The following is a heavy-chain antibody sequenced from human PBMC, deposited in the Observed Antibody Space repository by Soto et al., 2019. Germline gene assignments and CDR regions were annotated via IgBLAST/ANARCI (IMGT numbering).Heavy chain of an antibody. V-gene: IGHV3-30*18. D-gene: IGHD6-13*01. J-gene: IGHJ4*02. CDR3: AKDRQQQDPITPYLAPYYFDY. Sequence: GGSLRLSCAASGFTFSSYGMHWVRQAPGKGLEWVAVISYDGSNKYYADSVKGRFTISRDNSKNTLYLQMNSLRPEDTAVYYCAKDRQQQDPITPYLAPYYFDYWGQGTLVTVSS. CDR1: GFTFSSYG. CDR2: ISYDGSNK.